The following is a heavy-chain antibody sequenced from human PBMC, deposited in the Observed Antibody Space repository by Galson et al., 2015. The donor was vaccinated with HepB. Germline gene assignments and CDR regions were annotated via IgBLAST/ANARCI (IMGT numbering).Heavy chain of an antibody. CDR1: GFTFDDYA. D-gene: IGHD3-3*01. CDR2: ISWNSGSI. Sequence: SLRLSCAASGFTFDDYAMHWVRQAPGKGLEWVSGISWNSGSIGYADSVKGRFTISRDNAKSSLYLQMNSLRAEDTALYYCAKDSGDFWSGGRFDYWGQGTLVTVSS. V-gene: IGHV3-9*01. CDR3: AKDSGDFWSGGRFDY. J-gene: IGHJ4*02.